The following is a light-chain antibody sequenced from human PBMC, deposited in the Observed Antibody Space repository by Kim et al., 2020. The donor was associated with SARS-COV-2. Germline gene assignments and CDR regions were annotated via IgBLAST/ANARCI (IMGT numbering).Light chain of an antibody. J-gene: IGKJ4*01. CDR1: QDIRKG. V-gene: IGKV1-17*01. CDR2: VAT. CDR3: QQFNSFPLT. Sequence: DIQMTQSPSSLSASVGDRVTITCRASQDIRKGLAWYQQKPRKAPKRLIHVATSLQSGVPSRFSGSGSGTEFTLTISSLQAEDLATYYCQQFNSFPLTFGGGTKVDIK.